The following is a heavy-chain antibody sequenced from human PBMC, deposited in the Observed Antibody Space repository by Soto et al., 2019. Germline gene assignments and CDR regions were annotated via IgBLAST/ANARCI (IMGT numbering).Heavy chain of an antibody. D-gene: IGHD2-2*01. CDR1: AGSIDSGGYY. CDR3: PSYCSSTSCYFDGAFDI. CDR2: INYSGNT. J-gene: IGHJ3*02. V-gene: IGHV4-31*03. Sequence: SETLSLTCTVSAGSIDSGGYYWSWFRQHPGKGLEWIGYINYSGNTYYNPSLKSRVTISVDTSKSQFSLKLSSVTAADTAVYYVPSYCSSTSCYFDGAFDIWGQGTMVTVSS.